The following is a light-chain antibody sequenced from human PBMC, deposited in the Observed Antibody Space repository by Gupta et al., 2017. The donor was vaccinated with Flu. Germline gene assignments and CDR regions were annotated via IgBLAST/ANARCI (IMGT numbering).Light chain of an antibody. V-gene: IGLV2-14*01. CDR1: SSVVGGYFY. CDR2: EVS. CDR3: RSYMRGSTRV. J-gene: IGLJ3*02. Sequence: QSALTQPASVSGSPGQSINISCSGTSSVVGGYFYVSWYQQHPGKAPKLIIFEVSNRRSGVSNRISGSKSGDTASLTISGHQPEDEADYYCRSYMRGSTRVFGGGTKLTVL.